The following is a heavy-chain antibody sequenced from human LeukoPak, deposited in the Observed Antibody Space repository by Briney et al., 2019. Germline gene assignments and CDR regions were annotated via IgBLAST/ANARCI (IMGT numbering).Heavy chain of an antibody. J-gene: IGHJ3*02. V-gene: IGHV3-53*01. CDR1: GFTVSSNY. CDR2: IHSDDSI. CDR3: ARDRVGATRPGDAFDI. Sequence: GGSLRLSCAASGFTVSSNYMNWVRQAPGKGLEWVSVIHSDDSIYYADSVKGRFTISRDNSKNTLYLQMNNLRAEDTAVYYCARDRVGATRPGDAFDIRGQGTMVTVSS. D-gene: IGHD1-26*01.